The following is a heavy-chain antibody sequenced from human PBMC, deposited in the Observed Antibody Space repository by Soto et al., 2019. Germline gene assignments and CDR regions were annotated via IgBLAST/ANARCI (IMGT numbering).Heavy chain of an antibody. V-gene: IGHV3-30*18. CDR2: ISYDGSHK. Sequence: QVQLVESGGGVVQPGRSLRLSCAGSGFTFSNYGLHWVRQAPGKGLEWVAVISYDGSHKYYADSVKGRFTISRDNSNNLLDLQVDSLRAEGTAVYYCAKDGAPRYCGRSSCHPAGAYWGQGTLVTVSS. D-gene: IGHD2-15*01. CDR1: GFTFSNYG. CDR3: AKDGAPRYCGRSSCHPAGAY. J-gene: IGHJ4*02.